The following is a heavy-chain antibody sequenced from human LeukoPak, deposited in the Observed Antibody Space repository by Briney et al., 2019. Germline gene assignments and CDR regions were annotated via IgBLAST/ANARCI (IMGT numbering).Heavy chain of an antibody. J-gene: IGHJ4*02. CDR2: ISSSSSYI. CDR3: ARAYDDYGDYHRGYYFDY. Sequence: PGGSLRLSCAASGFTFSSYSMNWVRQAPGKGLEWVSSISSSSSYIYYADSVKGRFTISRDNAKNSLYLQMNSLRAEDTAVYYCARAYDDYGDYHRGYYFDYWGQGTLVTVSS. V-gene: IGHV3-21*01. D-gene: IGHD4-17*01. CDR1: GFTFSSYS.